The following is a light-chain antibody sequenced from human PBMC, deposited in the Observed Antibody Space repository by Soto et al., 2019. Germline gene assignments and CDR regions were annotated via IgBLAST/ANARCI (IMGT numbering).Light chain of an antibody. J-gene: IGLJ2*01. CDR3: SLYPSSSTVV. Sequence: QSALTQPPSVSGSPGQSVTISCTGTSSDVGSYNRVSWYQQPPGTAPKLIIYEVLNRPSGVPDRFSGSKSGNTASLTISGLQAEDEADYYCSLYPSSSTVVFGGGTKLTVL. V-gene: IGLV2-18*01. CDR2: EVL. CDR1: SSDVGSYNR.